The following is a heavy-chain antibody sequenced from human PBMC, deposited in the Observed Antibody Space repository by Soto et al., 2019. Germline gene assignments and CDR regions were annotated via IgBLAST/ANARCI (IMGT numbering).Heavy chain of an antibody. Sequence: QVQLVQSGAEVKKPGASVKVSCKASGYTFTGYYMHWVRQAPGQGLEWMGWINPNSGGTNYVQKFQGWVTMTRDTSTSTAYMELSRLRSDDTAVYYCARERYSGYTLDIWGQGTMVTVSS. D-gene: IGHD5-12*01. CDR1: GYTFTGYY. V-gene: IGHV1-2*04. J-gene: IGHJ3*02. CDR3: ARERYSGYTLDI. CDR2: INPNSGGT.